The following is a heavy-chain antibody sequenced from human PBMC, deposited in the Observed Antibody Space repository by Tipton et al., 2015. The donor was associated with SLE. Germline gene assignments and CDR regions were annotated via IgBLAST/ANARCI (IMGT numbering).Heavy chain of an antibody. J-gene: IGHJ4*02. Sequence: TLSLTCAVSGGSISRSNWWSWIRQPPGKGLEWIGYIYDSGSTYYNPSLKSRVIISVDTSKNLFSLKLSSVTVADTAVYYCARLDYVWQYFDSWGQGTLVTVSS. D-gene: IGHD4-17*01. CDR3: ARLDYVWQYFDS. CDR2: IYDSGST. V-gene: IGHV4-30-2*05. CDR1: GGSISRSNW.